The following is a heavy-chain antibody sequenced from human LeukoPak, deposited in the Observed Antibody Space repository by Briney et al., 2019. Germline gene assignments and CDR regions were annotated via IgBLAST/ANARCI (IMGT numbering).Heavy chain of an antibody. CDR1: GYTFTSSY. J-gene: IGHJ5*02. D-gene: IGHD2-8*01. Sequence: EASVKVSCKASGYTFTSSYIHWVRQAPGQGLEWMGLINPRGGSTSYAQKFQGRVTMTRDMSTSTVHMELSSLRSEDTAVYYCARGGAHIVLMVYAENWFDPWGQGTLVTVSS. CDR3: ARGGAHIVLMVYAENWFDP. CDR2: INPRGGST. V-gene: IGHV1-46*01.